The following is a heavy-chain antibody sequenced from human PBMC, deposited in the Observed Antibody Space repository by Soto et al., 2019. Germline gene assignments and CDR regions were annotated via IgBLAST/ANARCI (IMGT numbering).Heavy chain of an antibody. D-gene: IGHD3-10*01. Sequence: QVQLQQWGAGLLKPSETLSLTCAVYGGSFSGYYWSWIRQPPGKGLEWIGEITYSGSTNYNPSLKSRVTISVDTSNNQFSLKLSSVTAADTAVYYCARGRAVLLWFGDQEPDAFDIWGQGTMVTVSS. J-gene: IGHJ3*02. CDR1: GGSFSGYY. V-gene: IGHV4-34*01. CDR2: ITYSGST. CDR3: ARGRAVLLWFGDQEPDAFDI.